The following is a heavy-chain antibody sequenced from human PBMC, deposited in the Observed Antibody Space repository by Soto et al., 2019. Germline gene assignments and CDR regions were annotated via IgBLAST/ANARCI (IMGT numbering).Heavy chain of an antibody. CDR1: GFTFSSYA. CDR3: AKRRGAGEHFDY. Sequence: QPGGSLRLSCAASGFTFSSYAMGWVRQGPGKGLEWVAVVSIGGSTHYADSVRGRFTISRDNSKNTLSLHMNSLTAEDTAVYFCAKRRGAGEHFDYWGQGALVTVSS. J-gene: IGHJ4*02. CDR2: VSIGGST. V-gene: IGHV3-23*01. D-gene: IGHD2-15*01.